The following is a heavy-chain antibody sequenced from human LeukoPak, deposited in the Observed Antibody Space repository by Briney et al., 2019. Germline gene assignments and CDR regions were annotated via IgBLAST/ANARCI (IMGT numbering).Heavy chain of an antibody. J-gene: IGHJ6*03. V-gene: IGHV4-38-2*02. CDR1: GYSISSGYY. CDR3: ARNPYSGSYYYYYYMDV. Sequence: SETLSLTCTVSGYSISSGYYWGWIRQPPGKGLEWIGSIYHSGSTYYNPSLKSRVTISVDTSKNQFSLKLSSVTAADTAVYYCARNPYSGSYYYYYYMDVWGKGTTVTVSS. CDR2: IYHSGST. D-gene: IGHD1-26*01.